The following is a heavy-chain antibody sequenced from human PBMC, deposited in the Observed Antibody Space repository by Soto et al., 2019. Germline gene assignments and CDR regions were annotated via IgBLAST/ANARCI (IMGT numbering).Heavy chain of an antibody. CDR3: ARALGYSGYAGMDV. CDR1: GYTFTIYG. D-gene: IGHD5-12*01. J-gene: IGHJ6*02. Sequence: ASVKVSCKASGYTFTIYGINWVRQAPGQGLEWMGWISPDNGNTNYAQKLQGRVTTTTDTSTNTAYMELRSLRSDDTAVYYCARALGYSGYAGMDVWGQGTTVTVSS. V-gene: IGHV1-18*01. CDR2: ISPDNGNT.